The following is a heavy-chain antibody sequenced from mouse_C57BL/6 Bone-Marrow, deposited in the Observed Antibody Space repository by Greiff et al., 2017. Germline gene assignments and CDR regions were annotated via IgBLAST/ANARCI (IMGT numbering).Heavy chain of an antibody. CDR3: ARPKFITTVVLDY. J-gene: IGHJ2*01. CDR2: ISSGSSTI. D-gene: IGHD1-1*01. V-gene: IGHV5-17*01. Sequence: EVKVVESGGGLVKPGGSLKLSCAASGFTFSDYGMHWVRQAPEKGLEWVAYISSGSSTIYYADTVKGRFTLSRDNAKNTLFLQMTSLRSEDTAMYYCARPKFITTVVLDYWGQGTTLTVSS. CDR1: GFTFSDYG.